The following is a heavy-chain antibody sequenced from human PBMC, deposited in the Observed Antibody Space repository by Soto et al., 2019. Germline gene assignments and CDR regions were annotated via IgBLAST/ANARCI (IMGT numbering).Heavy chain of an antibody. J-gene: IGHJ4*02. CDR2: MNPNSGNT. CDR3: ARKIPDTGGFDC. D-gene: IGHD2-8*02. V-gene: IGHV1-8*01. CDR1: GYTFTSYD. Sequence: ASVKVSCKASGYTFTSYDIKWVRQATGQGLEWLGWMNPNSGNTGYAQKFQGRVTMTRDTSIRTAYLELSSLRPEDTAVYYCARKIPDTGGFDCWGQGVLVTVSS.